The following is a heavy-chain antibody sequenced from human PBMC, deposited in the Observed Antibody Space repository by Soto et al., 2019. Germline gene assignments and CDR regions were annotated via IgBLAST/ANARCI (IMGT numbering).Heavy chain of an antibody. CDR2: IYYSGST. CDR3: ARDGRSSSHYYYYGMDV. Sequence: SETLSLTCTVSGGSISSGGYYWSWIRQHPGKGLEWIGYIYYSGSTYYNPSLKSRVTISVDTSKNQFSLKLSSVTAADTAVYYCARDGRSSSHYYYYGMDVWGQGTTVTVSS. CDR1: GGSISSGGYY. V-gene: IGHV4-31*03. D-gene: IGHD6-13*01. J-gene: IGHJ6*02.